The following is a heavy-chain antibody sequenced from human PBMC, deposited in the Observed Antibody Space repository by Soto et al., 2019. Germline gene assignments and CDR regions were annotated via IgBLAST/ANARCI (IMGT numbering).Heavy chain of an antibody. J-gene: IGHJ6*02. V-gene: IGHV3-30*18. D-gene: IGHD4-17*01. CDR1: GFTFSSYG. CDR2: ISYDGSNK. Sequence: GGSLRLSCAASGFTFSSYGMHWVRQAPGKGLEWVAVISYDGSNKYYADSVKGRFTISRDNSKNTLYLQMNSLRAEDTAVYYCAKDRALSTVTTKQTSFYGMDVWGQGTTVTVSS. CDR3: AKDRALSTVTTKQTSFYGMDV.